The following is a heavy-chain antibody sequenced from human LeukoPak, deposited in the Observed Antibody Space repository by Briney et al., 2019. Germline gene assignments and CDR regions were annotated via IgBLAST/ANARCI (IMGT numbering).Heavy chain of an antibody. D-gene: IGHD6-19*01. CDR1: GGSISSSSYY. CDR2: IYYSGST. V-gene: IGHV4-39*07. Sequence: SETLSLTCTVSGGSISSSSYYWGWIHQPPGKGLEWIGSIYYSGSTYYNPSLKSRVTISVDTSKNQFSLKLSSVTAADTAVYYCARDRGSGWFDYWGQGTLVTVSS. CDR3: ARDRGSGWFDY. J-gene: IGHJ4*02.